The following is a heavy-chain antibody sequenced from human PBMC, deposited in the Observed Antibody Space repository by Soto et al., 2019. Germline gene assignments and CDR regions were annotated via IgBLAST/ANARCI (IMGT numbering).Heavy chain of an antibody. Sequence: SETLSVTCTVSGGSISSSSYYWGWIRQTPGKRLEWIGSIYYSGSTYYNPSLKSRVTISVDTSKNQFSLKLSSVTAADTAVYYCAGGPGTGTDPMVVWGKGTTVTVSS. CDR3: AGGPGTGTDPMVV. D-gene: IGHD1-1*01. CDR1: GGSISSSSYY. J-gene: IGHJ6*04. V-gene: IGHV4-39*01. CDR2: IYYSGST.